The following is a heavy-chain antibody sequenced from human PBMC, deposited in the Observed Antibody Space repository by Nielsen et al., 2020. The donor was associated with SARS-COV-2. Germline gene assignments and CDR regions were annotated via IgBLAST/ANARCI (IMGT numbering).Heavy chain of an antibody. V-gene: IGHV3-33*01. Sequence: GGSLRLSSAASGFTFSSYGMHWVRQAPGKGLEWVAVIWYDGSNKYYADSVKGRFTISRDNSKNTLYLQMNSLRAEDTAVYYCARGPRITLGYCSSTSCYVFDYWGQGTLVTVSS. CDR2: IWYDGSNK. CDR1: GFTFSSYG. J-gene: IGHJ4*02. CDR3: ARGPRITLGYCSSTSCYVFDY. D-gene: IGHD2-2*01.